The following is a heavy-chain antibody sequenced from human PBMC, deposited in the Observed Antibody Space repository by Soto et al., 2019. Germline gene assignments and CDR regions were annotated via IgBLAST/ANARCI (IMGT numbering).Heavy chain of an antibody. V-gene: IGHV4-59*01. CDR1: GGSISSNY. J-gene: IGHJ4*02. Sequence: SETLSLTCTVSGGSISSNYWTWIRQPLGKGLEWMWYGYNSCSTNYNPSLKSRGTISEDTSKSQFSLKVNSMTAADTAVYYCARYRREEVAGYTLDNWGQGILVTVSS. CDR2: GYNSCST. D-gene: IGHD2-15*01. CDR3: ARYRREEVAGYTLDN.